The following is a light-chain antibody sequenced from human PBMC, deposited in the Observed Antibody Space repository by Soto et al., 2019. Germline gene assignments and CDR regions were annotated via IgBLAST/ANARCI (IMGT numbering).Light chain of an antibody. CDR2: VAS. CDR3: QQRSSTPQT. CDR1: QSIANF. V-gene: IGKV1-39*01. J-gene: IGKJ4*01. Sequence: DIQMTQSPSSLSASVGDRVTITCRASQSIANFLSCYQQKPGKAPKLLINVASTLQSGVPSRFSGSGSGTDFTLAISSLQPEDFAPYYCQQRSSTPQTFGGGTRVEIK.